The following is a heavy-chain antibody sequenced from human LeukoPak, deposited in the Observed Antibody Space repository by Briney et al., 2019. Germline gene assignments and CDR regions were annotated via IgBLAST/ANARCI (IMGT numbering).Heavy chain of an antibody. CDR3: ARVAVVGKANWFDP. J-gene: IGHJ5*02. D-gene: IGHD2-2*01. Sequence: SQTLSLTCAISGDSVSSNSAAWNWIRQSPSRGLGWLGRTYYRSKWYNDYAVSVKSRITINPDTSKNQFSLQLNSVTPEDTAVYYCARVAVVGKANWFDPWGQGTLVTVSS. CDR2: TYYRSKWYN. V-gene: IGHV6-1*01. CDR1: GDSVSSNSAA.